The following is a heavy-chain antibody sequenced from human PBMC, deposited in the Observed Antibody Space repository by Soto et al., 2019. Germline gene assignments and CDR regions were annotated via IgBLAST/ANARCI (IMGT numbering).Heavy chain of an antibody. CDR1: GYTFTSYY. J-gene: IGHJ4*02. Sequence: ASVKVSCKASGYTFTSYYMHWVRQAPGQGLEWMGIINPSGGSTSYAQKFQGRVTMTRDTSTSTVYMELSSLRSEDTAVYYCARDVPHYDSSGMGLYYFDYWGQGTLVTVSS. D-gene: IGHD3-22*01. V-gene: IGHV1-46*01. CDR2: INPSGGST. CDR3: ARDVPHYDSSGMGLYYFDY.